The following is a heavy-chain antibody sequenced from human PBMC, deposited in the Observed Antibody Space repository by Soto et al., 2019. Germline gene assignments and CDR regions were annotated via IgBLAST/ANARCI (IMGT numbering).Heavy chain of an antibody. CDR2: IYPGDSET. D-gene: IGHD1-20*01. CDR1: GYSFTNYW. J-gene: IGHJ5*01. V-gene: IGHV5-51*01. CDR3: ARHERSPLTGNYPYLFDS. Sequence: GESLKISCKASGYSFTNYWIGWVRQMPGKGLEWMGIIYPGDSETRYSPSFQGQVTISVDRSINTAYLQWSSLKASDTAVYYCARHERSPLTGNYPYLFDSWGQGTLVTVSS.